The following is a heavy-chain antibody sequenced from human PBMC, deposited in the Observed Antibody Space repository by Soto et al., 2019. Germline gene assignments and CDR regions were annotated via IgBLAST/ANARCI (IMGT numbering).Heavy chain of an antibody. Sequence: EVQLLESGGGLVQPGGSLSLSCAASGLTFSHNAMTWVRQAPGKGLEWVSTVSGNGRVTYYTDSVKGRFIISRDNSKNTVYMQMNSLRAEDTAVYYCANCGDDIKFFQYWGQGTLVTVSS. CDR2: VSGNGRVT. CDR3: ANCGDDIKFFQY. J-gene: IGHJ1*01. CDR1: GLTFSHNA. V-gene: IGHV3-23*01. D-gene: IGHD2-21*01.